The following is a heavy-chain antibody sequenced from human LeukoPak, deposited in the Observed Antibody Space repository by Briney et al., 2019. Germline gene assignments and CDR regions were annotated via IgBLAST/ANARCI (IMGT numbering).Heavy chain of an antibody. J-gene: IGHJ5*02. CDR2: IIPIFGTA. Sequence: ASVKVSCKASGYTFSNYGISWVRQAPGQGLEWMGGIIPIFGTANYAQKFQGRVTITADESTSTAYMELSSLRSEDTAVYYCASAGYCSSTSCYTRGISTWFDPWGQGTLVTVSS. CDR1: GYTFSNYG. D-gene: IGHD2-2*02. V-gene: IGHV1-69*13. CDR3: ASAGYCSSTSCYTRGISTWFDP.